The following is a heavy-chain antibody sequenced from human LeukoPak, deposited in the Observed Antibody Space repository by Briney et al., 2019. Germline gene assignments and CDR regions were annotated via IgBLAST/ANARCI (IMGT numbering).Heavy chain of an antibody. D-gene: IGHD2-21*02. CDR1: GLTFSNYD. J-gene: IGHJ4*02. CDR2: ISASGVST. Sequence: GGSLRLSCAASGLTFSNYDMSWVRQAPGKGLEWVSGISASGVSTYTADSVKGRFTISRDNSNNTLYLQMNSLRAEDTAMYYCVRKSGVMSVVVTSNYFDYWGQGTLVTVSS. CDR3: VRKSGVMSVVVTSNYFDY. V-gene: IGHV3-23*01.